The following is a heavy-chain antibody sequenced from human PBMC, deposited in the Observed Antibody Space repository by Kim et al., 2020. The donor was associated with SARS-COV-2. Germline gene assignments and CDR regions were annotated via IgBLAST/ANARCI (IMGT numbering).Heavy chain of an antibody. V-gene: IGHV3-30*18. J-gene: IGHJ4*02. D-gene: IGHD6-13*01. Sequence: GGSLRLSCAASGFTFSSYGMHWVRQAPGKGLEWVAVISYDGSNKYYADSVKGRFTISRDNSKNTLYLQMNSLRAEDTAVYYCAKRRWAAGITLDYFDYWGQGTLVTVSS. CDR2: ISYDGSNK. CDR3: AKRRWAAGITLDYFDY. CDR1: GFTFSSYG.